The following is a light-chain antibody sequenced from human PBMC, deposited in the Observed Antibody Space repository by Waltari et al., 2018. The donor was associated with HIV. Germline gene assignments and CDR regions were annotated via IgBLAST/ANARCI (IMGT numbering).Light chain of an antibody. CDR2: EAQ. CDR1: ALPKTY. Sequence: SYELTQPPSVSVFPGQTARITCSGDALPKTYVYWYQQKAGEAPLLVIYEAQKRGSGIPARLSGSTSGTVATLTITAAQVDDEADYYCSSADTSGIVFGGGTKLTVL. V-gene: IGLV3-10*01. CDR3: SSADTSGIV. J-gene: IGLJ2*01.